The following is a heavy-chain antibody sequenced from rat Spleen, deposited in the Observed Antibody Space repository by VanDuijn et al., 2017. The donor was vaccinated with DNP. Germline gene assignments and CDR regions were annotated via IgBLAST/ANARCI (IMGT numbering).Heavy chain of an antibody. CDR3: VTHENYYDGSYWFAY. D-gene: IGHD1-12*02. Sequence: EVQLVESGGGLVQPGRSLKLSCAASGFTFSDYYMAWVRQAPKKGLEWVATIFYDGSRTYYRDSVKGRFTISRDNANSTLHLQMDSLRSEDTAIYHCVTHENYYDGSYWFAYWGQGTLVTVSS. V-gene: IGHV5S10*01. CDR2: IFYDGSRT. CDR1: GFTFSDYY. J-gene: IGHJ3*01.